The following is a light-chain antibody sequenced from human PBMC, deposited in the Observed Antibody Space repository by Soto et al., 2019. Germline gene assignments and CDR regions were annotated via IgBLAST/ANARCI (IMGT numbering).Light chain of an antibody. J-gene: IGKJ1*01. V-gene: IGKV3-20*01. CDR3: QQYSISPRT. Sequence: EIVLTQSPGTLSLSPGERATLSCRASQSVSSYLAWYQHKPGQAPRLLIYGASSRATGIPDRFSGSGSGTDFTLTISRLEPEDFAVYYCQQYSISPRTFGQGTTVEIK. CDR1: QSVSSY. CDR2: GAS.